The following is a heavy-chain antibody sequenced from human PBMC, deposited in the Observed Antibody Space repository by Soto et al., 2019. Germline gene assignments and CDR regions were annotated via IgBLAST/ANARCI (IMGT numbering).Heavy chain of an antibody. CDR1: GDSITSGSYS. CDR2: IHVTGNT. D-gene: IGHD3-16*01. J-gene: IGHJ4*02. V-gene: IGHV4-30-2*01. Sequence: QVQLRESGSRLVQPSQTLTPTCSVSGDSITSGSYSWSWIRQAPGKGLERLGNIHVTGNTSFSPSLHRRFTMSVDTSQNQFSLQLNSVTAADTAVYYCARGGALRPYGHVPLAVWGQGTLVTVSS. CDR3: ARGGALRPYGHVPLAV.